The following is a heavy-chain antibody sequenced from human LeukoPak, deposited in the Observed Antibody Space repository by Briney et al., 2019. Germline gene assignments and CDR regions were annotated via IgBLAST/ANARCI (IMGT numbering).Heavy chain of an antibody. Sequence: GASVKVSCKASGYTFATYGISWVRQAPGQGLEWMGWISAYSTNTNYAQGLQGRVTMTIDTSTSTVYMELRSLRSDDTAVYYCARDRRQGSAPVHYYYMDVWGKGTTVTVSS. CDR2: ISAYSTNT. D-gene: IGHD3-10*01. J-gene: IGHJ6*03. CDR1: GYTFATYG. V-gene: IGHV1-18*01. CDR3: ARDRRQGSAPVHYYYMDV.